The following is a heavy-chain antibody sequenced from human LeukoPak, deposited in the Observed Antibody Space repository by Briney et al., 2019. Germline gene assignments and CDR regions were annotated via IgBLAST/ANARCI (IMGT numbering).Heavy chain of an antibody. Sequence: GGSLRLSCAAPGITFSTYGMSWVRQAPGKGLEWVSVITGSDGYTYYADSVKGRFTISRDNSKNTLYLQMNSLRAEDTAVYYCAKDLYSSSWYDWFDPWGQGTLVTVSS. D-gene: IGHD6-13*01. CDR3: AKDLYSSSWYDWFDP. CDR2: ITGSDGYT. CDR1: GITFSTYG. J-gene: IGHJ5*02. V-gene: IGHV3-23*01.